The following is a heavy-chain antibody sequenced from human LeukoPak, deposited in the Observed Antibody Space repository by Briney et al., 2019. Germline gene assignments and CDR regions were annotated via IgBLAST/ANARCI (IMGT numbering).Heavy chain of an antibody. J-gene: IGHJ6*03. CDR1: SHTFLHYY. CDR3: AREPLEGLERFYSGYYYYMDV. V-gene: IGHV3-11*04. D-gene: IGHD3-3*01. CDR2: ISSSGSTI. Sequence: GGSLRLSCTPSSHTFLHYYMRWIRQAPGKGLEWVSYISSSGSTIYYADSVKGRFTISRDNAENSLYLQMNSLRAEDTAVYYWAREPLEGLERFYSGYYYYMDVWGKGTTVTVSS.